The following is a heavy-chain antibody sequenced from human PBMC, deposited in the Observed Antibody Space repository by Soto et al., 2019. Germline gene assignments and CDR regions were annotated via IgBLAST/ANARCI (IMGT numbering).Heavy chain of an antibody. CDR1: GGSISSGGYY. D-gene: IGHD6-13*01. V-gene: IGHV4-31*03. CDR3: ARDPDGSSWFDY. CDR2: IHHSGST. Sequence: SETLSLTCNVSGGSISSGGYYWSWIRQHPGKGLEWIGYIHHSGSTYYNPSLKSRVTISVDTSKNQFSLKLSSVTAAGTAVYYCARDPDGSSWFDYWGQGTLVTVSS. J-gene: IGHJ4*02.